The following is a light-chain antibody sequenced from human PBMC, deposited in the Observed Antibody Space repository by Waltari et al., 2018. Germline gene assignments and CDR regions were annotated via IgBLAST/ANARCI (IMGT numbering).Light chain of an antibody. Sequence: SYELTQPPSVSVSPAQTASITCSGDILGNKYASWYQQKPGQSPLLVIYQDTKRPSEIPERFSGSKSANAATLTITGTQAVDEADYYCQALGTGAWVFGGGTKLTVL. CDR1: ILGNKY. V-gene: IGLV3-1*01. CDR2: QDT. CDR3: QALGTGAWV. J-gene: IGLJ3*02.